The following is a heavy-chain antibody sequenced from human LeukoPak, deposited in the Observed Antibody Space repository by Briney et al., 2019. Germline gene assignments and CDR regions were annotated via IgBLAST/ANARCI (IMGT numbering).Heavy chain of an antibody. J-gene: IGHJ4*02. D-gene: IGHD2-15*01. Sequence: ASVKVSCKASGFTFTSYAMHWVRQAPGQRLEWMGWINAGNGNTKYSQKFQGRVTITRDTSANTAYMELSSLISEDTAVYYCARGQLYCIGDTCYSGHIDYWGQGALVTVSS. CDR3: ARGQLYCIGDTCYSGHIDY. V-gene: IGHV1-3*01. CDR2: INAGNGNT. CDR1: GFTFTSYA.